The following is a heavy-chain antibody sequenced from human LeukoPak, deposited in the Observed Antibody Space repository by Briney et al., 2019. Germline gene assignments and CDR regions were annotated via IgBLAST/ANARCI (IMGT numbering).Heavy chain of an antibody. V-gene: IGHV4-30-2*01. CDR2: IYHSGST. Sequence: PSGTLSLTCAVSGGSISSGGYSWSWIRQPPGKGLEWIGYIYHSGSTYYNPSLKSRVTISVDRSKNQFSLKLSSVTAADTAVYYCARGRYCSSTSCYRRGYYYYGMDVWGQGTTVTVSS. D-gene: IGHD2-2*02. CDR3: ARGRYCSSTSCYRRGYYYYGMDV. CDR1: GGSISSGGYS. J-gene: IGHJ6*02.